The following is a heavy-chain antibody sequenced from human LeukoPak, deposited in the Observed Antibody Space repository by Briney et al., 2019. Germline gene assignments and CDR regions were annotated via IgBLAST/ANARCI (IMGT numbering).Heavy chain of an antibody. CDR3: AKGRRGSSYVHYFDS. J-gene: IGHJ4*02. CDR2: ISYDGSKK. CDR1: GFNLSAYG. Sequence: GRSLRLSCAASGFNLSAYGMHWVRQAPGKGLVWVAAISYDGSKKYYSESEEGRFIISRDNSNDTLFLRLSSLRPGDTAMYYCAKGRRGSSYVHYFDSWGQGALVTVSS. D-gene: IGHD5-18*01. V-gene: IGHV3-30*18.